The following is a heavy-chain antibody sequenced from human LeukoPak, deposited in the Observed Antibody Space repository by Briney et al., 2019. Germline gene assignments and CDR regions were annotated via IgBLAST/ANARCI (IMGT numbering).Heavy chain of an antibody. CDR1: GFMLRDQY. CDR3: VRENEGGFAI. D-gene: IGHD2-15*01. Sequence: PGGSLRLSCAASGFMLRDQYMNWVRQAPGKGLEWVGRTRNKAYSYTTEYAASVKGRFAMSRDESQNSLYLQMNSLKTEDTAVYYCVRENEGGFAICGQGTMVTVSS. CDR2: TRNKAYSYTT. V-gene: IGHV3-72*01. J-gene: IGHJ3*02.